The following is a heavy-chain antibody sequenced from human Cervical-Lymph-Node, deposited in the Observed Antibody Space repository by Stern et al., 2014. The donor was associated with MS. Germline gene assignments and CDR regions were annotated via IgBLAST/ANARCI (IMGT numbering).Heavy chain of an antibody. CDR3: ARQVLGPYYFDS. V-gene: IGHV3-33*01. J-gene: IGHJ4*02. CDR1: GFTFRTYG. CDR2: IWSDGSIQ. Sequence: VQLVESGGGVVQPGRSLRLSCAASGFTFRTYGLHWVRPAPGKGLEWVAVIWSDGSIQNYADSVKGRFTISRDNSKNTLSLQINSLSAEDTAVYYCARQVLGPYYFDSWGQGTLVTVSS.